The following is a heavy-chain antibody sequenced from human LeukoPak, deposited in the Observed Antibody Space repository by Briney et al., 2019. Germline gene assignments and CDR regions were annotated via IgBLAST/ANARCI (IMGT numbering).Heavy chain of an antibody. V-gene: IGHV4-31*03. CDR1: GGSISSGGYY. D-gene: IGHD5-24*01. CDR3: ARVEMATIHLDY. CDR2: IYYSGST. J-gene: IGHJ4*02. Sequence: SQTLSLTCTVSGGSISSGGYYWSWIRQHPGKGLEWIGYIYYSGSTYYNPSLKSRVTISVDTSKNQFSLKLSSVTAADTAVYYCARVEMATIHLDYWGQGTLVTVSS.